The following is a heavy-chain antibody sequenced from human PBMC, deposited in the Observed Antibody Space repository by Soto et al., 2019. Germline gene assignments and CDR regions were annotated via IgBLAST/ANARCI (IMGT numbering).Heavy chain of an antibody. Sequence: GGSLRLSCAASGFTFSSYSMNWVRQAPGKGLEWVSYISSSSSTIYYADSVKGRFTISRDNAKNSLYLQMNSLRDEDTAVYYCARDMGAYYDFWSGYHNWFDPWGQGTLVTVSS. CDR3: ARDMGAYYDFWSGYHNWFDP. V-gene: IGHV3-48*02. CDR1: GFTFSSYS. D-gene: IGHD3-3*01. J-gene: IGHJ5*02. CDR2: ISSSSSTI.